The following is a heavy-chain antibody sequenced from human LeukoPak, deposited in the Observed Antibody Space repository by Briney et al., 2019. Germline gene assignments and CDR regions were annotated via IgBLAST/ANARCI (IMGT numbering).Heavy chain of an antibody. D-gene: IGHD3-10*01. CDR1: GGSISSGSYY. CDR3: ARDPGGSGPPDY. CDR2: IYTSGST. Sequence: PSETLSLTCTVSGGSISSGSYYWSWIRQPAGKGLEWIGRIYTSGSTNYNPSLKSRVTISVDTSKNQFSLKLSSVTAADTAVYYCARDPGGSGPPDYWGQGTLVTVSS. V-gene: IGHV4-61*02. J-gene: IGHJ4*02.